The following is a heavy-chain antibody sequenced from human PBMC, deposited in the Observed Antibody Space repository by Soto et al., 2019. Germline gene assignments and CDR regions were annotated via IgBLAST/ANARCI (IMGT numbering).Heavy chain of an antibody. Sequence: ASVKGSCKASGYTFTGYGSGWGRKAPGQGLEWMGWISAYNGNTNYAQKLQGRVTMTTDTSTSTAYMELRSLRSDDTAVYYFARGPYRWEPLGPFDYWGQGTLVTVSS. CDR3: ARGPYRWEPLGPFDY. CDR2: ISAYNGNT. J-gene: IGHJ4*02. V-gene: IGHV1-18*01. CDR1: GYTFTGYG. D-gene: IGHD1-26*01.